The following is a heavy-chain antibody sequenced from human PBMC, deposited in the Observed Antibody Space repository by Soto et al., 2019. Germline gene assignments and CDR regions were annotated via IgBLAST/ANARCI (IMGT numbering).Heavy chain of an antibody. CDR3: ARQTTTVTRDWFYYGMDV. V-gene: IGHV1-69*13. CDR2: FIPLFATT. Sequence: GASVKVSFKGSGGPLTTYSVTRVRQAPGQRLWWVGGFIPLFATTNYAQNFQGRVTITADESTATAYMELNNLRSEDTAAYYCARQTTTVTRDWFYYGMDVWGQGTTVTVSS. J-gene: IGHJ6*02. D-gene: IGHD4-17*01. CDR1: GGPLTTYS.